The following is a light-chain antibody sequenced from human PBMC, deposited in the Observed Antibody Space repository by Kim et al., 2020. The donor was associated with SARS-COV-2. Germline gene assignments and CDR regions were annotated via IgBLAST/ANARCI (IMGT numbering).Light chain of an antibody. CDR1: NIGRQS. J-gene: IGLJ2*01. Sequence: APGKTATITCGGNNIGRQSVHWYQQKPGHAPVLVIYYDTNRPSGIPERFSGSNSGNTATLTISRVEVGDEADYYCQVWDSSSDHVVFGGGTKLTVL. V-gene: IGLV3-21*04. CDR2: YDT. CDR3: QVWDSSSDHVV.